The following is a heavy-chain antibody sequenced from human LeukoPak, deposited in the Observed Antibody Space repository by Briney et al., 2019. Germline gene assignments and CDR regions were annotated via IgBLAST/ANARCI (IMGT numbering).Heavy chain of an antibody. CDR1: GFPFSSYA. Sequence: QCGGPLRLSCEASGFPFSSYAMSWVRQAPGKGLEWVSGIIDSGDITYYANSVKGRFTISRDNSKNTLYLQMNSLRAEDTAVYYCAKVGGQEVYNYYVGVWGKGTTVAVSS. CDR2: IIDSGDIT. CDR3: AKVGGQEVYNYYVGV. V-gene: IGHV3-23*01. D-gene: IGHD3-16*01. J-gene: IGHJ6*03.